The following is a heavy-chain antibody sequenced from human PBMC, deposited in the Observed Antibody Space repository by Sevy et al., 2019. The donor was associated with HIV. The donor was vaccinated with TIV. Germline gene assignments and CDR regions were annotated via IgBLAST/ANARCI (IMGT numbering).Heavy chain of an antibody. CDR2: ISSYGSST. Sequence: GGSLRLSCAASGFTFSSYWMHWVRHAPGKGLVWVSRISSYGSSTCYADSVRGRFTISRDNAKNTLYLQMSSLRAEDTAVYYCAREGIAARDFDYWGQGTLVTVSS. CDR3: AREGIAARDFDY. J-gene: IGHJ4*02. D-gene: IGHD6-25*01. V-gene: IGHV3-74*01. CDR1: GFTFSSYW.